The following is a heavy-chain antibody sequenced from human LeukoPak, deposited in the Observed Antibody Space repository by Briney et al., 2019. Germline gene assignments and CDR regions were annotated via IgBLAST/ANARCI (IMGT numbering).Heavy chain of an antibody. V-gene: IGHV4-59*08. CDR1: GGSLNSYY. D-gene: IGHD7-27*01. Sequence: SETLSLTCTVSGGSLNSYYWIWIRQPPGKGLEWIGYVHYSGTTKYNPSLKGRVTISVDTSKNQFPLKVSSVTAAGTAVYYCARHENWGSTKGDSFYIWGQGKMVTVSS. CDR2: VHYSGTT. J-gene: IGHJ3*02. CDR3: ARHENWGSTKGDSFYI.